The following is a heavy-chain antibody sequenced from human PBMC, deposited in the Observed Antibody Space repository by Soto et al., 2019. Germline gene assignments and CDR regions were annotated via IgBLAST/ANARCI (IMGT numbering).Heavy chain of an antibody. CDR3: ARDERPEQQPGNY. CDR2: TSPYNVNA. J-gene: IGHJ4*02. V-gene: IGHV1-18*01. Sequence: ASVKVSCKVSGYTFTSYGISWVRQAPGQGLEWMAWTSPYNVNANYAQKLQGRVTMTTDTSTSTAYMELRSLRSDDTAMYYCARDERPEQQPGNYWGQGTLVTVSS. D-gene: IGHD6-13*01. CDR1: GYTFTSYG.